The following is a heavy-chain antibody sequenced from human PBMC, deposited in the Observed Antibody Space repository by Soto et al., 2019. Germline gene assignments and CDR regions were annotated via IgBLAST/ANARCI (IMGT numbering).Heavy chain of an antibody. Sequence: GGSLRLSCAASGFTFSDYYMSWIRQAPGKGLEWVSYISSSSYTNYADSVKGRFTISRDNAKNSLYLQMNSLRAEDTAVYYCARDQEDYVWGSYRPYYYYYGMDVWGQGTTVS. CDR2: ISSSSYT. D-gene: IGHD3-16*02. J-gene: IGHJ6*02. CDR3: ARDQEDYVWGSYRPYYYYYGMDV. CDR1: GFTFSDYY. V-gene: IGHV3-11*06.